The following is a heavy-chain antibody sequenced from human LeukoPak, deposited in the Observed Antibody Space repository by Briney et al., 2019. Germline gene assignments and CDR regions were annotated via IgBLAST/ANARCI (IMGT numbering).Heavy chain of an antibody. CDR3: AREPPESYYFDY. CDR2: IKVSGGRT. V-gene: IGHV1-46*01. J-gene: IGHJ4*02. CDR1: GYTFSDFY. Sequence: GASVKVSFKASGYTFSDFYVHWVRQAPGQGLEWMGIIKVSGGRTEYAQKFQGRVTMTRDMSTSTVYMELNNLRSEDTAVYYCAREPPESYYFDYWGQGTLVTVSS.